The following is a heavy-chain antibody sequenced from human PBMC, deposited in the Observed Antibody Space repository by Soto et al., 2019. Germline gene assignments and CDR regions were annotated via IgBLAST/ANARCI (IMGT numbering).Heavy chain of an antibody. CDR1: GFTFSSYA. CDR3: AGGYYDSSGYYPNYYYYYGMDV. D-gene: IGHD3-22*01. Sequence: GGSLRLSCAASGFTFSSYAMSWVHQAPGKGLEWVSAISGSGGSTYYADSVKGRFTISRDNSKNTLYLQTNSLRAEDTAVYYCAGGYYDSSGYYPNYYYYYGMDVWGQGTTVNVSS. V-gene: IGHV3-23*01. CDR2: ISGSGGST. J-gene: IGHJ6*02.